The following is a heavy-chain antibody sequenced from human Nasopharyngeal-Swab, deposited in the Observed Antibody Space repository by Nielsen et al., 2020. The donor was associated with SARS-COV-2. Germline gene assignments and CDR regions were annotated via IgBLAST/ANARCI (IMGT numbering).Heavy chain of an antibody. D-gene: IGHD4-23*01. CDR2: ISDSGSII. CDR1: RFTFSDYY. Sequence: GGSLRLSCAASRFTFSDYYMSWVRQAPGRGLEWVSYISDSGSIIYYADSVKGRFTISRDNARNSLYLQMNSLRAEDTAVYYCARENGGSVLVSYMDVWGKGTTVTVSS. V-gene: IGHV3-11*01. CDR3: ARENGGSVLVSYMDV. J-gene: IGHJ6*03.